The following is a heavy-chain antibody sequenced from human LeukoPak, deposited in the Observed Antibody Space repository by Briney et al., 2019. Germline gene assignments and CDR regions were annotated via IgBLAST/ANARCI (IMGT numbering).Heavy chain of an antibody. J-gene: IGHJ6*03. CDR2: IYTSGST. D-gene: IGHD5/OR15-5a*01. Sequence: SETLSLTCTVSGGSISSYYWSWLRQPAGKGLEWIGRIYTSGSTNYNPSLTSRVTMSVDTSKNQFSLKLSSVTAADTAVYYCARDGRQSKSRPYYYYMDVWGKGTTVTVSS. CDR1: GGSISSYY. CDR3: ARDGRQSKSRPYYYYMDV. V-gene: IGHV4-4*07.